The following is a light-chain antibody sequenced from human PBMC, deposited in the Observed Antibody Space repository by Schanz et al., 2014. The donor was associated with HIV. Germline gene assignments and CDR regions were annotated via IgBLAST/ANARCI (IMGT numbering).Light chain of an antibody. V-gene: IGLV2-14*01. CDR3: SSYTSSSRV. CDR1: SSDVGGYNY. J-gene: IGLJ1*01. CDR2: DVS. Sequence: QSALTQPPSASGSPGQSVTISCTGTSSDVGGYNYVSWCQQHPGKAPKLMIYDVSNRPSGVSNRFSGSKSGNTASLTISGLQAEDEADYYCSSYTSSSRVFGTGTKLTVL.